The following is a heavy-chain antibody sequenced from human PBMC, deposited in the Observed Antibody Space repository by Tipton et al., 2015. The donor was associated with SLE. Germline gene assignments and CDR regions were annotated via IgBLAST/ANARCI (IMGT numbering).Heavy chain of an antibody. D-gene: IGHD1-26*01. CDR2: IYYSGST. V-gene: IGHV4-31*03. CDR1: GGSISSGGYY. J-gene: IGHJ3*02. CDR3: ARRVVGATTNAFDI. Sequence: LRLSCTVSGGSISSGGYYWSWIRQHPGKGLEWIGYIYYSGSTYYNPSLKSRVTISVDTSKNQFSLKLSSVTAADTAVYYCARRVVGATTNAFDIWGQGTMVTVSS.